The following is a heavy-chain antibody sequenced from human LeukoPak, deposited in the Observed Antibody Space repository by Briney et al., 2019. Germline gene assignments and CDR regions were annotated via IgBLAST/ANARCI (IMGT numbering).Heavy chain of an antibody. CDR2: IYSGGTT. V-gene: IGHV3-53*01. J-gene: IGHJ4*02. D-gene: IGHD1/OR15-1a*01. CDR1: GFTVSRSY. Sequence: GGSLRLSCAASGFTVSRSYMIWARQAPGKGLEWVSVIYSGGTTYYADSVKGRFTISRDNSKNTLYLQMNSLRAEDTAVYYCASSVSQTKFDYWGQGTLVTASS. CDR3: ASSVSQTKFDY.